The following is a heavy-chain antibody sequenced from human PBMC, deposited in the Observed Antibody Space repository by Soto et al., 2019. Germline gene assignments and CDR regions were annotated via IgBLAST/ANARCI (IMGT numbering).Heavy chain of an antibody. CDR2: ISYDGSNK. CDR1: GFTFSSYA. J-gene: IGHJ4*02. Sequence: GGSLRLSCAASGFTFSSYAMHWVRQAPGKGLEGVAVISYDGSNKYYADSVKGRFTISRDNSKNTLYLQMNSLRAEDTAVYYCARRSPPPPPHMVTILGEFDYWGQGTLVTVSS. V-gene: IGHV3-30-3*01. D-gene: IGHD2-21*02. CDR3: ARRSPPPPPHMVTILGEFDY.